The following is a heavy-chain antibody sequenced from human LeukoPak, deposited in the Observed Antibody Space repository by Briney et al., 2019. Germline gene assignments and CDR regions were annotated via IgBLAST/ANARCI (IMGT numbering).Heavy chain of an antibody. CDR1: GYSFTSYW. CDR2: IYPGDSDT. Sequence: GESLKIPCKGSGYSFTSYWIGWVRQMPGKGLEWMGIIYPGDSDTRYSPSFQGQVTISADKSISTAYLQWSSLKASDTAMYYCARSITMVRGYYYGMDVWGQGTTVTVSS. D-gene: IGHD3-10*01. V-gene: IGHV5-51*01. J-gene: IGHJ6*02. CDR3: ARSITMVRGYYYGMDV.